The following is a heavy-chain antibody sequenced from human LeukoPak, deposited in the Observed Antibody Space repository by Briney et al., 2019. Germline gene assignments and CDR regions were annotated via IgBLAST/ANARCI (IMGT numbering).Heavy chain of an antibody. J-gene: IGHJ4*02. CDR3: ARGRSYYDILDY. CDR1: GGSISSSSYY. D-gene: IGHD3-9*01. V-gene: IGHV4-39*07. Sequence: SETLSLTCTVSGGSISSSSYYWGGIRQPPGKGLEWIGEINHSGSTNYNPSLKSRVTISVDTSKNQFSLKLSSVTAADTAVYYCARGRSYYDILDYWGQGTLVTVSS. CDR2: INHSGST.